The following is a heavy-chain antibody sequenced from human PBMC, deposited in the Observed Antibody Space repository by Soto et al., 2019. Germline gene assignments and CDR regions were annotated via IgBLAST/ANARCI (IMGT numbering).Heavy chain of an antibody. CDR1: GGSISSGGYS. CDR3: ARWVGATSFDY. J-gene: IGHJ4*02. D-gene: IGHD1-26*01. CDR2: IYHSGSS. V-gene: IGHV4-30-2*01. Sequence: SETLSLTCAVSGGSISSGGYSWSWIRQPPGKGLEYIGYIYHSGSSYYNPSLKSRVTISVDRSKNQFSLKLSSVTAADTAVYYCARWVGATSFDYWGQGTLVTVSS.